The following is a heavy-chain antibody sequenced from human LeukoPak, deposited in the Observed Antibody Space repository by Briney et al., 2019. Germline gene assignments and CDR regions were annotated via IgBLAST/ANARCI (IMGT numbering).Heavy chain of an antibody. CDR3: ARKGRQLWLSFDY. V-gene: IGHV4-34*01. CDR2: INHSGST. J-gene: IGHJ4*02. Sequence: PSETLTLTCAVYGGSCSGYYWSWIRQPPGKELEWIGEINHSGSTNYNPSLKSRVTISVDTSKNLFSLKLSSVTAADTAVYYCARKGRQLWLSFDYWGQGTLVTVSS. D-gene: IGHD5-18*01. CDR1: GGSCSGYY.